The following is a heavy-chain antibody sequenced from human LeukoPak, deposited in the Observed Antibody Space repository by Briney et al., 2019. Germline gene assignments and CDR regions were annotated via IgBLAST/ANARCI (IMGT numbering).Heavy chain of an antibody. CDR2: VWYDGSNK. Sequence: GGSLRLSCEASGFTFSDYGMHWVRQAPGKGLEWVAVVWYDGSNKQYADPVKGRFTVSRDNSKNTLYLQMNILRAEDTAVYYCARDFGSHISTWLYYFDNWGQGTLVTVSS. CDR3: ARDFGSHISTWLYYFDN. D-gene: IGHD6-13*01. CDR1: GFTFSDYG. V-gene: IGHV3-33*01. J-gene: IGHJ4*02.